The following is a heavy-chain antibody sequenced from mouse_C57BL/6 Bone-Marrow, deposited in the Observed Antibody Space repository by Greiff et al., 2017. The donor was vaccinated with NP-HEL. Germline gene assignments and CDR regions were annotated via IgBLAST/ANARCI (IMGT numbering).Heavy chain of an antibody. CDR1: GYTFTSYW. CDR2: IHPNSGST. Sequence: QVQLQQPGAELVKPGASVKLSCKASGYTFTSYWMHWVKQRPGQGLEWIGMIHPNSGSTNYNENFKSKATLTVDKSSSTAYMQLSSLTSEDSAVYYCARDGGNPSYWYFDVWGTGTTVTVSS. J-gene: IGHJ1*03. CDR3: ARDGGNPSYWYFDV. V-gene: IGHV1-64*01. D-gene: IGHD1-1*02.